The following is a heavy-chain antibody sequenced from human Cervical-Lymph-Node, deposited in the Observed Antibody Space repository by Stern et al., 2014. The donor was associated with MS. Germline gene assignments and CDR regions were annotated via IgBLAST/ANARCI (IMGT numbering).Heavy chain of an antibody. CDR1: GFSFSSHT. D-gene: IGHD4-11*01. J-gene: IGHJ4*02. CDR3: AREDYRNYSPHIDY. V-gene: IGHV3-30-3*01. CDR2: ISYDVSKK. Sequence: VQLVQSGGGVVQPGRSLRLSCAASGFSFSSHTMHWVRQAPGKGLEWVTSISYDVSKKNYADSVKGRFTISRDTSKNTLYLQMNSLRVEDTAVYYCAREDYRNYSPHIDYWGQGTLVTVSS.